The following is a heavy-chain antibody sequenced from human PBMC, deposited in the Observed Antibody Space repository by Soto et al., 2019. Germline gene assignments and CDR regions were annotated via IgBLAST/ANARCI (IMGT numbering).Heavy chain of an antibody. CDR3: VRRVSGNYDY. V-gene: IGHV3-64*01. D-gene: IGHD1-7*01. Sequence: EVQLAESGGGMVQPGGSRRLSCVASGFTLSSYDMHWVRQAPGKGIEYVSSISSNGGTTYYGNSVKGRFTISRDNSKNTLYLQMGSLRAEDMAVYYCVRRVSGNYDYWGQGTLVTVSS. CDR1: GFTLSSYD. CDR2: ISSNGGTT. J-gene: IGHJ4*02.